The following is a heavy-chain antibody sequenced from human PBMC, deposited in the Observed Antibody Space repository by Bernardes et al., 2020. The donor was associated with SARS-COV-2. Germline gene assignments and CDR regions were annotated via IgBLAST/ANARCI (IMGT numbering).Heavy chain of an antibody. J-gene: IGHJ4*02. D-gene: IGHD2-15*01. CDR1: GFTFSSYA. V-gene: IGHV3-23*01. CDR3: AKAYLRVSIVVVVAATTLFDY. CDR2: ISGSGGSK. Sequence: GGSLRLSCAASGFTFSSYAMSWVRQAPGKGLEWVSAISGSGGSKYYADSVKGRFTISRDNSKNTLYLQMNSLRAEDTAVYYCAKAYLRVSIVVVVAATTLFDYWGQGTLVTVSS.